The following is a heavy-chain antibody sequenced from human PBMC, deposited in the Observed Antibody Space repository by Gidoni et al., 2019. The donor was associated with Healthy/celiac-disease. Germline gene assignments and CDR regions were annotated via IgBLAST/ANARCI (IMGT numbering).Heavy chain of an antibody. CDR2: FDPEDGET. V-gene: IGHV1-24*01. Sequence: QVQLVQSGAEVKKPGASVKVSCKVSGYTLPELSMHWVRQAPGKGLEWMGGFDPEDGETIYAQKFQGRVTMTEDTSTDTAYMELSSLRSEDTAVYYCATDPKVGGSYDGWFDPWGQGTLVTVSS. CDR3: ATDPKVGGSYDGWFDP. D-gene: IGHD1-26*01. CDR1: GYTLPELS. J-gene: IGHJ5*02.